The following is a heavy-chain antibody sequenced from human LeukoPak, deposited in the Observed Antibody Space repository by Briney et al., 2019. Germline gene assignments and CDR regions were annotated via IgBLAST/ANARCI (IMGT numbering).Heavy chain of an antibody. CDR2: MSYDGSNK. J-gene: IGHJ4*02. Sequence: GGSLRLSCAASGFTFSNYAMHWVRQAPGKGLDWVAIMSYDGSNKYYSDSVRGRFTISRDNSKNTLSLQMNSLRAEDTAVYYCLRARPPHYYSDYWGQGTLVTVSS. V-gene: IGHV3-30-3*01. CDR1: GFTFSNYA. CDR3: LRARPPHYYSDY.